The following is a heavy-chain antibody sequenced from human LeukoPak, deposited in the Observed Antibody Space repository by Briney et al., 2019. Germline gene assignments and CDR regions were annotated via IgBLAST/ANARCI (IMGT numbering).Heavy chain of an antibody. Sequence: SETLSLTCAVYGGSFSGYYWSWIRQPPGKGLEWIGEINHSGSTNYNPSLKSRVTISVDTSKNQFSLKLSSVTAADTAVYYCARAPGYCSRTSCSHFGYWGQGTLVTVSS. D-gene: IGHD2-2*01. J-gene: IGHJ4*02. CDR3: ARAPGYCSRTSCSHFGY. V-gene: IGHV4-34*01. CDR2: INHSGST. CDR1: GGSFSGYY.